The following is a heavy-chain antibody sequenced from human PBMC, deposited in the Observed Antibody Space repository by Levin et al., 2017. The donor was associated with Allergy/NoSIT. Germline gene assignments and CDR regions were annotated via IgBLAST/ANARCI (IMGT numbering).Heavy chain of an antibody. J-gene: IGHJ6*02. Sequence: GESLKISCAASGFTFSDYYMSWIRQAPGKGLEWVSYISSSGSTIYYADSVKGRFTISRDNAKNSLYLQMNSLRAEDTAVYYCAREGNWNYYYYYGMDVWGQGTTVTVSS. CDR3: AREGNWNYYYYYGMDV. CDR1: GFTFSDYY. V-gene: IGHV3-11*01. CDR2: ISSSGSTI. D-gene: IGHD1-20*01.